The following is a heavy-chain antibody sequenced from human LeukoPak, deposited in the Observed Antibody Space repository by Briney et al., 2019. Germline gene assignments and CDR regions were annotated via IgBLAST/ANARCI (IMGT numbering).Heavy chain of an antibody. J-gene: IGHJ4*02. CDR2: ISYDGSNK. D-gene: IGHD6-13*01. CDR1: GFTLSRYG. V-gene: IGHV3-30*18. CDR3: AKQSWGSTYYFDY. Sequence: GRSLRLSCAASGFTLSRYGMHWVRQAPGKGLEWVAVISYDGSNKYYADSVKGRFTISRDNSKNTLYLQMNSLRAEDTAVYYCAKQSWGSTYYFDYWGQGTLVTVSS.